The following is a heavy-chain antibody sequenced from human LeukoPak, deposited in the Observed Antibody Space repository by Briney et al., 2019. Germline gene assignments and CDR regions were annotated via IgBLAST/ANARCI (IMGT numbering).Heavy chain of an antibody. CDR3: ARPSSSGWYAPFF. V-gene: IGHV3-64*01. D-gene: IGHD6-19*01. Sequence: GALRLSCAASGFTFSTYAMHWVRQAPGKGLEYVAAISSKGDYTHYANSVKGRFTISRDNSKNTLYLEMGSLRAEDMAVYYCARPSSSGWYAPFFWGQGTLVTVSS. CDR1: GFTFSTYA. CDR2: ISSKGDYT. J-gene: IGHJ4*02.